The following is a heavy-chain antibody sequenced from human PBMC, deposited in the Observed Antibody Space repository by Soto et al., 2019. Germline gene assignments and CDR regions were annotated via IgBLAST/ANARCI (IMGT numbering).Heavy chain of an antibody. Sequence: GGSLRLSCAASGFIFSKAWMSWVRQAPGKGLEWVGRIKSKTDGGTTDYGAPVKGRFTISRDDSKNTLYLQMNSLKTEDTAVYFCTTYPIRHYYILTGYYYFDYWGQGTLVTVSS. J-gene: IGHJ4*02. D-gene: IGHD3-9*01. V-gene: IGHV3-15*01. CDR1: GFIFSKAW. CDR2: IKSKTDGGTT. CDR3: TTYPIRHYYILTGYYYFDY.